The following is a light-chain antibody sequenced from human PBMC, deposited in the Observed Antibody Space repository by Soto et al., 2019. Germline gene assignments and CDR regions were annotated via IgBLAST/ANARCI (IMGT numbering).Light chain of an antibody. Sequence: DIQMTQSPSTLYGSVGDRVTITCRASQSISNSLAWYQQKAGKAPKLLIYKASSLESGVPSRFSGSGSGTDFTLTISSLQPDDFASYYCQQYKTYPWTFGQGTKVDIK. J-gene: IGKJ1*01. CDR2: KAS. CDR1: QSISNS. CDR3: QQYKTYPWT. V-gene: IGKV1-5*03.